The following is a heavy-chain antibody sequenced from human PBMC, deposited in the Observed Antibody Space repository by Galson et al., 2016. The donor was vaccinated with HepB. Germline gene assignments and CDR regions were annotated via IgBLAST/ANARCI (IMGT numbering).Heavy chain of an antibody. D-gene: IGHD1-26*01. CDR2: ISSGGSYT. V-gene: IGHV3-11*06. CDR1: GFRFSDYY. J-gene: IGHJ4*02. CDR3: VRDGVEVGVQYDY. Sequence: SLRLSCAASGFRFSDYYMTWVRQAPGKGLDWISYISSGGSYTNYADSVRGRFTISRDNAKNSLYLQMDSLRAEDTAVYYCVRDGVEVGVQYDYWGQGTLVTVSS.